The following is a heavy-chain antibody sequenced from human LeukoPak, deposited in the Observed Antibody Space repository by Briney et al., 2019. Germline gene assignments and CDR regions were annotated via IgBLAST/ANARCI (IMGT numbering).Heavy chain of an antibody. D-gene: IGHD1-1*01. CDR1: GGSFSGYY. CDR2: INHSGST. J-gene: IGHJ5*02. CDR3: ARLGAGTTSYGWFDP. V-gene: IGHV4-34*01. Sequence: SETLSLTCAVYGGSFSGYYWSWIRQPPGKGLEWIGEINHSGSTNYNPSLKSRVTISVDTSKNQFSLKLSSVTAADTAVYYCARLGAGTTSYGWFDPWGQGTLVTVSS.